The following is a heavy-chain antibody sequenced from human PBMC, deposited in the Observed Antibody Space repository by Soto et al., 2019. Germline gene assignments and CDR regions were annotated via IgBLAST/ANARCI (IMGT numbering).Heavy chain of an antibody. CDR1: GFTFSYYS. J-gene: IGHJ4*02. V-gene: IGHV3-48*01. CDR2: ITGTGSAT. D-gene: IGHD4-17*01. Sequence: GGSLRLSCAASGFTFSYYSMNWVRQAPGKGLEWVSYITGTGSATTYADSVKGRFTISRDNAKNSLYLQMNSLRVEDTAVYFCAKTIVHDYGGGNWGQGTLVTVSS. CDR3: AKTIVHDYGGGN.